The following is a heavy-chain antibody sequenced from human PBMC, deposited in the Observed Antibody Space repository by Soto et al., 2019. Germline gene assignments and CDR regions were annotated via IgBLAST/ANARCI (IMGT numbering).Heavy chain of an antibody. J-gene: IGHJ3*01. V-gene: IGHV3-23*01. Sequence: EVQVLESGGDLVQPGGSLRLSCAASGFTIRNYAMSWVRQAPGKALEWVSGISGSSDRTYYAGSVKGRFTISKDTSSNTLYLQMNSLRVEDTAVYHCEGSWTWGQGTRVTVSS. D-gene: IGHD5-12*01. CDR3: EGSWT. CDR1: GFTIRNYA. CDR2: ISGSSDRT.